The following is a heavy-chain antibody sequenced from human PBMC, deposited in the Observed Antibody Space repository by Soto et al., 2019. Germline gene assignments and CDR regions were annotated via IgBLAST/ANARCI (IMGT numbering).Heavy chain of an antibody. CDR3: ARVPTP. Sequence: SSETLSLTCAVSGGSISSGGYSWSWIRQPPGKGLEWIGYIYHSGNTYYNPSLKSRVTISVDRSKNQFSLKLSSVTAADTAVYYCARVPTPRGQRTLVTVSS. J-gene: IGHJ5*02. V-gene: IGHV4-30-2*01. CDR2: IYHSGNT. CDR1: GGSISSGGYS.